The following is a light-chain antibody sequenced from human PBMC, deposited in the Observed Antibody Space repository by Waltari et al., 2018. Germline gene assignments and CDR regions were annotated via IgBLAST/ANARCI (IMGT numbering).Light chain of an antibody. V-gene: IGKV1-39*01. Sequence: DIQMTQSPSSLSAYVGDRVTITCRASQSISNYLNWYQQKPGQAPTLLIYAASTVQSGVPSRFSGSGSGTDFTLTISSLQPEDFASYSCQQSYRVPYTFGPGTKVEI. CDR3: QQSYRVPYT. CDR1: QSISNY. CDR2: AAS. J-gene: IGKJ2*01.